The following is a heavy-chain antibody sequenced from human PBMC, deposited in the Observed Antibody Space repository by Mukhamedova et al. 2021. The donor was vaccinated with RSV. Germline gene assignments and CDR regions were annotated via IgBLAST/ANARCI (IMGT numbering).Heavy chain of an antibody. J-gene: IGHJ4*02. D-gene: IGHD3-10*01. Sequence: EYMGWISTYNGKTNYAQKLQGRVTMTTDTSTSTAYMELRSLSSDDTAVYYCAARSGTYPYYFDYWGQGTLVTVSS. CDR3: AARSGTYPYYFDY. CDR2: ISTYNGKT. V-gene: IGHV1-18*01.